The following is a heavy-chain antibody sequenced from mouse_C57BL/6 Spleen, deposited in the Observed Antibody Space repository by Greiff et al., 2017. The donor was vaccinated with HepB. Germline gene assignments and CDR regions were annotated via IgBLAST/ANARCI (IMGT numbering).Heavy chain of an antibody. V-gene: IGHV5-17*01. CDR1: GFTFSDYG. D-gene: IGHD1-1*01. Sequence: EVQGVESGGGLVKPGGSLKLSCAASGFTFSDYGMHWVRQAPEKGLEWVAYISSGSSTIYYADTVKGRFTISRDNAKNTLFLQMTSLRSEDTAMYYCASPYYYGSREDWYFDVWGTGTTVTVSS. CDR3: ASPYYYGSREDWYFDV. CDR2: ISSGSSTI. J-gene: IGHJ1*03.